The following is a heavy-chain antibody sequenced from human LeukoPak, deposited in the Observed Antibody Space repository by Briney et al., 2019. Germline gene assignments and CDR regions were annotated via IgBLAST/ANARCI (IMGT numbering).Heavy chain of an antibody. CDR3: ARVGDRSGNGYSH. J-gene: IGHJ4*02. CDR2: ISANGDNT. V-gene: IGHV3-64*01. D-gene: IGHD3-22*01. Sequence: GGSLRLSCAASGFTISRSSMHWVRQAPGKGLEYVSAISANGDNTYHANSVKGRFTISRDTSKNTLYLRMGSLRVEDMAVYYCARVGDRSGNGYSHWGQGTLVTVSS. CDR1: GFTISRSS.